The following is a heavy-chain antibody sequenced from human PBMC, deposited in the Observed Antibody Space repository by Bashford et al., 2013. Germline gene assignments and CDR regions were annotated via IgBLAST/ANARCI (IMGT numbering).Heavy chain of an antibody. J-gene: IGHJ3*02. V-gene: IGHV1-24*01. CDR3: ATVFIKRVSGSTQDAFDI. CDR2: FDPEDGET. D-gene: IGHD1-26*01. Sequence: VSVKVSCKVSGYRFSEVSLHWVRQAPGKGLEWMGGFDPEDGETIYAQKFQGRVTMTEDTSTDTAYMELSSLRSEDTAVYYCATVFIKRVSGSTQDAFDIWGQGTMVTVSS. CDR1: GYRFSEVS.